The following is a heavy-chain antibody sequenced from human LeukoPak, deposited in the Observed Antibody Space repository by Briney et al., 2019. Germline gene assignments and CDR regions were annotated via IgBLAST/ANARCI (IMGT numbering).Heavy chain of an antibody. CDR1: GFTFSNYS. Sequence: GGSLRLSCTASGFTFSNYSMNWVRQAPGKGLEWVSAISGSGGTTYYADSVKGRFTISRDNSKNTLYLQMNGLRAEDTAVNYCAKAYSSGSYGRWDPGDYWGQGTLVTVSS. CDR2: ISGSGGTT. D-gene: IGHD6-19*01. CDR3: AKAYSSGSYGRWDPGDY. J-gene: IGHJ4*02. V-gene: IGHV3-23*01.